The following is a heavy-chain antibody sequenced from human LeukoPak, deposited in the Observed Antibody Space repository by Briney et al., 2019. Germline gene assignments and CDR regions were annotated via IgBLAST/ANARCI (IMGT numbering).Heavy chain of an antibody. J-gene: IGHJ3*02. V-gene: IGHV3-30*03. CDR3: ASVYSSSWYEDGAFDI. Sequence: GGSLTLSCAASGFTFSSYGMHWVRQAPGKGLEWVAVISYDGSNKYYADSVKGRFTISRDNSKNTLYLQMNSLRAEDTAVYYCASVYSSSWYEDGAFDIWGQGTMVTVSS. D-gene: IGHD6-13*01. CDR2: ISYDGSNK. CDR1: GFTFSSYG.